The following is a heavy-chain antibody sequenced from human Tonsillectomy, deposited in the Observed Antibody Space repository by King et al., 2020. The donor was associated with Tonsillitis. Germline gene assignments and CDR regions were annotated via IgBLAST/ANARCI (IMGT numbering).Heavy chain of an antibody. D-gene: IGHD6-19*01. Sequence: QLQESGPGLVKPSETLSLTCTVSGGPISSYYWSWIRPPPGKGLAWIGYIYYSGSTNYNPSLKSRVTISVDTSKNQFSLTLTSVTAADTAVYYCAREYSSGWDRYWYFDLWGRGTLVTVSS. CDR2: IYYSGST. J-gene: IGHJ2*01. CDR1: GGPISSYY. V-gene: IGHV4-59*01. CDR3: AREYSSGWDRYWYFDL.